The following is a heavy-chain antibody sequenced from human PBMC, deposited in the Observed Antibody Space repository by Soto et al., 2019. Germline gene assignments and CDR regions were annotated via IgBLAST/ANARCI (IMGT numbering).Heavy chain of an antibody. CDR1: GGSISSGDYY. V-gene: IGHV4-30-4*01. Sequence: SETLSLTCAVSGGSISSGDYYWSWIRQPPGKGLEWIGYIYYSGSTYYSSSLKSRVTISVDTSKNQFSLKVSSVTAADTAVYYCARVEAGAQLIRGLYQYGMDVWGQGTTVTVSS. CDR3: ARVEAGAQLIRGLYQYGMDV. CDR2: IYYSGST. J-gene: IGHJ6*02. D-gene: IGHD2-2*01.